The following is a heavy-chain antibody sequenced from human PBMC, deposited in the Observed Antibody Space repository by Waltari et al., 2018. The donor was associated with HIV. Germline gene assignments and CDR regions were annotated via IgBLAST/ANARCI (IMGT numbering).Heavy chain of an antibody. J-gene: IGHJ6*02. D-gene: IGHD3-3*01. V-gene: IGHV4-39*07. Sequence: QMHLQESGPGLVKPSETLSLTCTVPGGSISSVNDYWGWIRQPPGKGLEWIVSIVYSGSTVYNPSLKSRVTTSVSTSKNQFSLGLSSVTAADTAIYYCARDQITSLTIFGLANPQYYYGMDVWCPGTTVTVSS. CDR2: IVYSGST. CDR1: GGSISSVNDY. CDR3: ARDQITSLTIFGLANPQYYYGMDV.